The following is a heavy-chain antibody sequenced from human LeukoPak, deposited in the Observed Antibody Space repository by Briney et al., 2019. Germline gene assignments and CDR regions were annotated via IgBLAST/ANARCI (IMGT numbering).Heavy chain of an antibody. CDR1: GGSISSSNW. CDR3: ARDRGYGDYGGDDAFDI. CDR2: IYHSGST. Sequence: SETLSLTCAVSGGSISSSNWWSWVRQPPGKGLEWIGEIYHSGSTNYNPSLKSRGTISVDKSKNQFSLKLSSVTAADTAVYYCARDRGYGDYGGDDAFDIWGQGTMVTVSS. J-gene: IGHJ3*02. V-gene: IGHV4-4*02. D-gene: IGHD4-17*01.